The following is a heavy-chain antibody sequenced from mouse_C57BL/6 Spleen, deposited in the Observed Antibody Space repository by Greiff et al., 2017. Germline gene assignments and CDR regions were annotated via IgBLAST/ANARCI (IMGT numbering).Heavy chain of an antibody. J-gene: IGHJ2*01. V-gene: IGHV1-55*01. CDR3: ARRGSCDGNYDYFDY. Sequence: QVQLQQPGAELVKPGASVKMSCKASGYTFTSYWITWVKQRPGQGLEWIGDIYPGSGSTNYNEKFKSKATLTVDTSSSTAYMQLSSLTSEDSAVYYCARRGSCDGNYDYFDYWGQGTTVTVSS. CDR2: IYPGSGST. CDR1: GYTFTSYW. D-gene: IGHD2-1*01.